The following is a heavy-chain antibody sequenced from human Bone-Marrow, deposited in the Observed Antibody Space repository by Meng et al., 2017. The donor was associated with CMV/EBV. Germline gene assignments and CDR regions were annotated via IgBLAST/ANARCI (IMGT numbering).Heavy chain of an antibody. CDR3: ARGIRGLEWLLYDYGMDV. D-gene: IGHD3-3*01. Sequence: ASVKVSCKASGYTFTSYYMHWVRQAPGQGLEWMGIINPSGGSTSYAQKFQGRVTMTRDTSISTAYMELSRLRSDDTAVYYCARGIRGLEWLLYDYGMDVWGQGTTVTVSS. J-gene: IGHJ6*02. CDR2: INPSGGST. CDR1: GYTFTSYY. V-gene: IGHV1-46*01.